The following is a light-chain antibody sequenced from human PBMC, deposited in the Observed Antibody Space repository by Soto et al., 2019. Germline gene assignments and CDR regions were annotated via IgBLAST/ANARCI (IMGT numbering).Light chain of an antibody. CDR1: QSVSSSY. CDR2: GAS. CDR3: QQYGSSPWT. V-gene: IGKV3-20*01. J-gene: IGKJ1*01. Sequence: EIVLTQSPGTLSLSPGERATLSCRASQSVSSSYLAWYQQKPGQAPRLLIYGASSRATGIPGRFSGSGSGTAFTLTIRRLEPEDFAVYYCQQYGSSPWTFGQGTKEEIK.